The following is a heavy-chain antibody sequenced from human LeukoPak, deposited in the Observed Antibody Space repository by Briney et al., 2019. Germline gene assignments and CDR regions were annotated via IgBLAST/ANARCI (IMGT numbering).Heavy chain of an antibody. J-gene: IGHJ5*02. D-gene: IGHD3-10*01. CDR2: IYYSGST. CDR1: GGSISSSSYY. CDR3: ARALRAYGSGSFDP. V-gene: IGHV4-39*07. Sequence: SEALSLTCTVSGGSISSSSYYWGWIRQPTGKGLEWIGSIYYSGSTYYNPSLKSRVTISVDTSKNQFSLKLSSVTAADTAVYYCARALRAYGSGSFDPWGQGTLVTVSS.